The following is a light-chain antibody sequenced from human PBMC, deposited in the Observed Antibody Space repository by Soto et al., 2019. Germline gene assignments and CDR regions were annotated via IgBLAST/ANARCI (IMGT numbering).Light chain of an antibody. Sequence: EVVLTQSPGTLSLSAGERATLSCRASQSVSSYLAWYQQKPGQAPRLLIYGASTRATGIPARFSGSGSGTEFTLTISSLQSDDFAVYHCQQYDNWPPTFGQGTKVDIK. CDR3: QQYDNWPPT. J-gene: IGKJ1*01. CDR2: GAS. V-gene: IGKV3-15*01. CDR1: QSVSSY.